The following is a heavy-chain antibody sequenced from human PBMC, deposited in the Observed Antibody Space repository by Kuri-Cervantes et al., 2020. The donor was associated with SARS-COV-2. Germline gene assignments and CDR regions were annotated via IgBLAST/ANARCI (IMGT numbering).Heavy chain of an antibody. CDR1: GFTFSSYA. CDR2: ISGSGGST. J-gene: IGHJ3*02. Sequence: GESLKISCAASGFTFSSYAMSWVRQAPGKGLEWVSAISGSGGSTYYADSVKGRFTISRDNSKNTLYLQMNNLRAEDTAVYYCAKVKLERFLDAFDIWGQGTMVTVSS. CDR3: AKVKLERFLDAFDI. V-gene: IGHV3-23*01. D-gene: IGHD1-1*01.